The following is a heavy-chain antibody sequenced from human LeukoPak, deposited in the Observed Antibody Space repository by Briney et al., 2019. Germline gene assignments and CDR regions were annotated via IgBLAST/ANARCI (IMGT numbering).Heavy chain of an antibody. J-gene: IGHJ6*04. Sequence: ASVKVSCKASGYTFTNYGISWVRQAPGQGLEWMGWISAYNGNTNYAQKIQGRVTMTTDTSTSTAYVELRSLRSDDTAVYYCATTNYGDYRLDVWGKGTTVTISS. CDR3: ATTNYGDYRLDV. CDR1: GYTFTNYG. D-gene: IGHD4-17*01. V-gene: IGHV1-18*01. CDR2: ISAYNGNT.